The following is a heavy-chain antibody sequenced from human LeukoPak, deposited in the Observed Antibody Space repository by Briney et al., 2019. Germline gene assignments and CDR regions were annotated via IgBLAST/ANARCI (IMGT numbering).Heavy chain of an antibody. Sequence: PGGSLRLSCAASGFTFSSYGMHWVRQAPGKGLEWVAHINQDESEKSYVDSAKGRFTISRDNGRNSLYLQMSSLRVEDTGVYHCARGHYGLDVWGQGTTVTVSS. CDR3: ARGHYGLDV. J-gene: IGHJ6*02. CDR2: INQDESEK. CDR1: GFTFSSYG. V-gene: IGHV3-7*03.